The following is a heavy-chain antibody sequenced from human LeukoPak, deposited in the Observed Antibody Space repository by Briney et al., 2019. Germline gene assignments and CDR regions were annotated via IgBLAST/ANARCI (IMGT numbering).Heavy chain of an antibody. D-gene: IGHD2-15*01. V-gene: IGHV4-30-2*01. CDR3: ARAGHCSGGSCYFSPFAFDI. Sequence: SETLSLTCAVSGGSISSGGYSWSRIRQPPGKGLEWIGYIYHSGSTYYNPSLKSRVTISVDRSKNQFSLKLSSVTAADTAVYYCARAGHCSGGSCYFSPFAFDIWGQGTMVTVSS. CDR1: GGSISSGGYS. CDR2: IYHSGST. J-gene: IGHJ3*02.